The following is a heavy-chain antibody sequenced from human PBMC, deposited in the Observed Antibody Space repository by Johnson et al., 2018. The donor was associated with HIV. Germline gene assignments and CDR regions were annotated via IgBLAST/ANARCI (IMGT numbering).Heavy chain of an antibody. D-gene: IGHD1-1*01. Sequence: VQLVESGGGVVQPGRSLRLSCAASGFTFSSYAMSWIRQAPGKGLEWVAVIYSGGSTYYADSVKGRFTISTDNTKNTLYLQMNSMRAEDTAVYYCARGDQSWKCAHAFDIWGQGTMVTVSS. CDR3: ARGDQSWKCAHAFDI. J-gene: IGHJ3*02. V-gene: IGHV3-66*01. CDR2: IYSGGST. CDR1: GFTFSSYA.